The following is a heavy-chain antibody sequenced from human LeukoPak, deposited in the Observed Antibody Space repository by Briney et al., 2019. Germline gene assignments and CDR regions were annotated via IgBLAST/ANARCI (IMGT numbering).Heavy chain of an antibody. CDR1: GFTFSSYE. D-gene: IGHD4-23*01. J-gene: IGHJ3*02. CDR3: ATDYGGDSVGSFDI. CDR2: ISSSGSAI. V-gene: IGHV3-48*03. Sequence: GGSLRLSCAASGFTFSSYEMNWVRQAPGKGLEWVSYISSSGSAIYYADSVKGRFTISRDNGLYSPYLQMNSLRAEDTAVYYCATDYGGDSVGSFDIWGHGTMVTVSS.